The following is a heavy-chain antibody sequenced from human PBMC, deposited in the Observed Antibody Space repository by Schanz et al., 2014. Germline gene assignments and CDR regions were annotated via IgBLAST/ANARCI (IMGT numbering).Heavy chain of an antibody. Sequence: QLQLVQSGAEVKKPGSSVKVSCKLSGGTFSSYTINWVRQAPGQGLEWMGRIIPILGIANYAQKFQGRVTITADKSTFTAYMDVSSLRSEDTAVYYCARDGVDAAAGGNYWGQGTLVTVSS. D-gene: IGHD6-13*01. CDR3: ARDGVDAAAGGNY. CDR2: IIPILGIA. CDR1: GGTFSSYT. V-gene: IGHV1-69*08. J-gene: IGHJ4*02.